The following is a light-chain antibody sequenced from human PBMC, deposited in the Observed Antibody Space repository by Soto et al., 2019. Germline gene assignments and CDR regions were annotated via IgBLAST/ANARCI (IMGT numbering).Light chain of an antibody. J-gene: IGLJ1*01. CDR1: SSDVGGYNY. CDR3: SSYTSSSNYYV. Sequence: QSVLTQPASVSGSPGQSITISCTGTSSDVGGYNYVSWYQQHPGKAPKLMIYDVSNRPSGVSNRFSGSKSGNTASLTISGLQGEDEADYYCSSYTSSSNYYVFGTGTEVTDL. CDR2: DVS. V-gene: IGLV2-14*01.